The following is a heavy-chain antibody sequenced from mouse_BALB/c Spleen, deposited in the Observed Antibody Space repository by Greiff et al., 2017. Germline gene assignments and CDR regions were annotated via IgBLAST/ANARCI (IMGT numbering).Heavy chain of an antibody. CDR2: IYPGDGDT. CDR1: GYAFSSYW. CDR3: AKGGYGNPFAY. Sequence: LQESGAELVRPGSSVKISCKASGYAFSSYWMNWVKQRPGQGLEWIGQIYPGDGDTNYNGKFKGKATLTADKSSSTAYMQLSSLTSEDSAVYFCAKGGYGNPFAYWGQGTLVTVSA. J-gene: IGHJ3*01. V-gene: IGHV1-80*01. D-gene: IGHD2-10*02.